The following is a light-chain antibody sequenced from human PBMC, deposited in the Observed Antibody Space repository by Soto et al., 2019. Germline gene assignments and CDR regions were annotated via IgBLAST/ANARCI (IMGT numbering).Light chain of an antibody. CDR3: CSYAGSYIYV. V-gene: IGLV2-11*01. CDR1: SSYVGGYNY. Sequence: SVLTQPRSVSGSPGQSVTISCTGTSSYVGGYNYVSWYQQHPDKAPKVMIYDVTKRPSGVPDRFSGSKSGNTASLTISGLQAEDEADYYCCSYAGSYIYVFGTGTKVTVL. CDR2: DVT. J-gene: IGLJ1*01.